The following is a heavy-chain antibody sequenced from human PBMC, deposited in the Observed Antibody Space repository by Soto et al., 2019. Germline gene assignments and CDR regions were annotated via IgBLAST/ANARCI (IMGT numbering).Heavy chain of an antibody. CDR3: ASSRGALYFES. J-gene: IGHJ4*02. V-gene: IGHV4-59*01. Sequence: PSETLSLTCSVSGRSMSSNYWSWIRQSPDKGLEWLGYVFYGGTDYNPSPGGRVSMSVETSKSQFSLKLTSVTVADTAVYYCASSRGALYFESWGPGILLTVSS. D-gene: IGHD3-16*01. CDR2: VFYGGT. CDR1: GRSMSSNY.